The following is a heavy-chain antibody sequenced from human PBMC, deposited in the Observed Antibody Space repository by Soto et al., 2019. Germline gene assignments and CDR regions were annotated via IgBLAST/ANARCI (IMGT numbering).Heavy chain of an antibody. J-gene: IGHJ4*02. CDR1: GGTFSTDA. CDR2: IIPIFSTA. Sequence: QVQLVQSGAEVKKPGSSVKVSCKASGGTFSTDAFSWVRQAPGQGLEWMGGIIPIFSTANYAQKFQGRVTITEDESTSTAYMEMSSMRSEDTAVYYCARPEKYSQILTGYSAPFDYWGQGTLVTVSS. D-gene: IGHD3-9*01. CDR3: ARPEKYSQILTGYSAPFDY. V-gene: IGHV1-69*12.